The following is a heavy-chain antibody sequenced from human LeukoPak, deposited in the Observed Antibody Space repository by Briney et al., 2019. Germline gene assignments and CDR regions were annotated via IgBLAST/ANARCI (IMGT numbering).Heavy chain of an antibody. CDR2: IYYSGTT. Sequence: KASETLSLTCTVSGGSISSYYWSWIRQPPXXGLEWIGYIYYSGTTNYNPSLKSRVTISVDTSKNQFSLKLSSVTAADTAVYYCARGVYIAAAQYGYWGQGTLVTVSS. J-gene: IGHJ4*02. CDR1: GGSISSYY. D-gene: IGHD6-13*01. CDR3: ARGVYIAAAQYGY. V-gene: IGHV4-59*01.